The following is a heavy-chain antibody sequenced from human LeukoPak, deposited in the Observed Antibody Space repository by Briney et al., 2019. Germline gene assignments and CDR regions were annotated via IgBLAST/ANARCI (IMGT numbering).Heavy chain of an antibody. J-gene: IGHJ3*02. CDR3: ASPEYDILTGHDASDI. CDR2: IYSGGST. V-gene: IGHV3-NL1*01. CDR1: GFTFRDFG. D-gene: IGHD3-9*01. Sequence: PGGSLRLSCAASGFTFRDFGIHWVRQAPGKGLEWVSVIYSGGSTYYADSVKGRFTISRDNSKNTLYLQMNSLSAEDTAVYYCASPEYDILTGHDASDIWGQGTMVTVSS.